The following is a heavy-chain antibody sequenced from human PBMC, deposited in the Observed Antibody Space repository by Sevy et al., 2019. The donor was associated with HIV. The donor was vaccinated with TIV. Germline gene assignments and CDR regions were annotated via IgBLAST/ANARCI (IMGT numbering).Heavy chain of an antibody. CDR1: GGTFSSYA. CDR2: IIPIFGTA. J-gene: IGHJ4*02. Sequence: ASVKVSCKASGGTFSSYAISWVRQAPGQGLEWMGGIIPIFGTANYAQKFQGRVTITADKSTNTAYMELSSLRSEDTAVYYCARVSNGDYSVGYWGQGTLVTVSS. CDR3: ARVSNGDYSVGY. D-gene: IGHD4-17*01. V-gene: IGHV1-69*06.